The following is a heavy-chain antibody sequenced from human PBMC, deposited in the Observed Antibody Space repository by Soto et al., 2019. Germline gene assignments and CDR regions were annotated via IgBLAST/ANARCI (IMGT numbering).Heavy chain of an antibody. J-gene: IGHJ4*02. CDR2: MSGTGGST. CDR3: AKAGFSSGWSPSYFDY. V-gene: IGHV3-23*01. D-gene: IGHD6-19*01. CDR1: GFTFSSYA. Sequence: EVQLLESGGGLVQPGRSLRLSCAASGFTFSSYAMNWVRQAPGKGLEWVSAMSGTGGSTYYADSVKGRFTISRDNPKNTLYLQMNSLRVKDTAVFYCAKAGFSSGWSPSYFDYWGQGTLVTVSS.